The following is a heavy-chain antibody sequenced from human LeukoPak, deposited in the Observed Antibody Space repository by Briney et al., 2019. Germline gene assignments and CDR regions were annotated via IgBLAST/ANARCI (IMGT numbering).Heavy chain of an antibody. Sequence: NPSETLSLTCTVSGGSISSYYWSWIRQPPGKGLEWIGYIYYSGSTNYNPSLKSRVTISVDTSKNQFSLKLSSVTAADTAVYYCARTRNYYDSSGYYYGHYFDYWGQGTLVTVSS. CDR1: GGSISSYY. V-gene: IGHV4-59*08. J-gene: IGHJ4*02. CDR3: ARTRNYYDSSGYYYGHYFDY. D-gene: IGHD3-22*01. CDR2: IYYSGST.